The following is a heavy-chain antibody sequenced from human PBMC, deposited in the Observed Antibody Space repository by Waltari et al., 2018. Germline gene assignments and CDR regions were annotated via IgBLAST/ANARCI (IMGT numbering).Heavy chain of an antibody. V-gene: IGHV4-39*01. D-gene: IGHD2-15*01. CDR2: MYYSGST. CDR1: GDSIGSSSYY. CDR3: VRHARTTSGGKHFDH. Sequence: QLQLQESGPGLVKASETLSLTCTVSGDSIGSSSYYWGWVRQPPGKGLEWIGNMYYSGSTYYNPSLKSRVTISGDTSKSQFSLKLSSVTAADTSMYYCVRHARTTSGGKHFDHWGQGMLVTVSP. J-gene: IGHJ4*02.